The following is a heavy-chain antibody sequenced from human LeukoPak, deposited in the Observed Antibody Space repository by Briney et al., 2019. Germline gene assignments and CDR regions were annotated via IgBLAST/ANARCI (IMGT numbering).Heavy chain of an antibody. CDR2: IYYTGTT. D-gene: IGHD3-9*01. CDR1: GGSISIYY. J-gene: IGHJ4*02. Sequence: SETLSLTCSVSGGSISIYYWTWIRQIPGKGLEWIGYIYYTGTTNYNPLFESRATISVDTSKHQFSLKLTSVTAADTAVYFCARGEDFERYYLAYWGQGTLVTVSS. V-gene: IGHV4-59*01. CDR3: ARGEDFERYYLAY.